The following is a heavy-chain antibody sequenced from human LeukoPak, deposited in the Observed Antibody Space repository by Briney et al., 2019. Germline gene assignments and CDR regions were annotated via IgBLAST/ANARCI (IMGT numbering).Heavy chain of an antibody. CDR2: INPNSGGT. Sequence: ASVKVSCKASGYTFTDYYMHWVRQAPGQGLEWMGWINPNSGGTNYAQKFQGRVTMTRDTSISTVYMEMSRLRSDDTAVYYCARGKTTVYCGGDCYAFDYWGQGSLVTVSS. CDR1: GYTFTDYY. D-gene: IGHD2-21*02. V-gene: IGHV1-2*02. J-gene: IGHJ4*02. CDR3: ARGKTTVYCGGDCYAFDY.